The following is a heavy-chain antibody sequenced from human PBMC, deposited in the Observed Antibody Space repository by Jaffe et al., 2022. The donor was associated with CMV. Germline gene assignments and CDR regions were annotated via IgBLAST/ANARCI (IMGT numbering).Heavy chain of an antibody. CDR2: YSDSGDYI. D-gene: IGHD2-21*02. Sequence: QMQLQESGPGLVRPSETLSLTCTVSGASATSYYWSWIRQPPGKGLEWLSSYSDSGDYIYYADSVKGRFTMSRDRDNNRVYLEMRSLRAEDTALYYCAKHRAPLVTGPADFDSWGQGTLVTVSA. CDR3: AKHRAPLVTGPADFDS. CDR1: GASATSYY. J-gene: IGHJ4*02. V-gene: IGHV4-59*08.